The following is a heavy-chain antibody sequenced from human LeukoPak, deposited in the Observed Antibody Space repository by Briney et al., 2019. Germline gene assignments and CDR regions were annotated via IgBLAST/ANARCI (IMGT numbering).Heavy chain of an antibody. CDR3: AREGVTYYYDSSGHWYFDL. CDR2: IYYSGST. J-gene: IGHJ2*01. V-gene: IGHV4-59*01. D-gene: IGHD3-22*01. CDR1: GGSFSGYY. Sequence: SETLSLTCAVYGGSFSGYYWSWIRQPPGKGLEWIGYIYYSGSTNYNPSLKSRVTISVDTSKNQFSLKLSSVTAADTAVYYCAREGVTYYYDSSGHWYFDLWDRGTLVTVSS.